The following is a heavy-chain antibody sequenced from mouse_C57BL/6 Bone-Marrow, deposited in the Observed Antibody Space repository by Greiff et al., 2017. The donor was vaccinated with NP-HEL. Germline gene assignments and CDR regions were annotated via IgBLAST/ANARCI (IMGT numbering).Heavy chain of an antibody. CDR1: GFTFSSYA. CDR2: ISDGGSYT. V-gene: IGHV5-4*01. CDR3: ARVDDGGFAY. Sequence: EVHLVESGGGLVKPGGSLKLSCAASGFTFSSYAMSWVRQTPEKRLEWVATISDGGSYTYYPDNVKGRFTISRDNAKNNLYLQMSHLKSEDTAMYYCARVDDGGFAYWGQGTLVTVSA. D-gene: IGHD2-3*01. J-gene: IGHJ3*01.